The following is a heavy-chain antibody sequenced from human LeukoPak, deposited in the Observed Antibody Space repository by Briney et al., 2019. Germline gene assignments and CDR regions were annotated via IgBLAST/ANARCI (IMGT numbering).Heavy chain of an antibody. CDR3: ARDSSGGVGY. J-gene: IGHJ4*02. CDR2: ISSSGSTI. CDR1: GFTFSTYS. V-gene: IGHV3-48*04. Sequence: GGSLRLSCAASGFTFSTYSMDWVRQAPGKGLEWVSYISSSGSTIYYADSVKGRFTISRDNTKNSLYLQMNSLRAEDTAVYYCARDSSGGVGYWGQGTLVTVSS. D-gene: IGHD6-19*01.